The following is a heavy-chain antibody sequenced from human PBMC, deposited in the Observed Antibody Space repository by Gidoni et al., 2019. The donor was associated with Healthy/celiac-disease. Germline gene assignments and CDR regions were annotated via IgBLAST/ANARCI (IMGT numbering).Heavy chain of an antibody. CDR2: ISSSSSYI. V-gene: IGHV3-21*01. CDR3: ARDLDKVGDRGGTPGY. D-gene: IGHD5-12*01. CDR1: GFTFSSYS. Sequence: EVQLVESGGGLVKPGGSLRLSCAASGFTFSSYSMNWVRQAPGKGLEWVSSISSSSSYIYYADSVKGRFTISRDNAKNSLYLQMNSLRAEDTAVYYCARDLDKVGDRGGTPGYWGQGTLVTVSS. J-gene: IGHJ4*02.